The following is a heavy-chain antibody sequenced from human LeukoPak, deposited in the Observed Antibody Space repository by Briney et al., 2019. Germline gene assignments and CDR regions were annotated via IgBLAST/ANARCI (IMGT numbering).Heavy chain of an antibody. CDR3: ARVGPQEYSSSWYFDY. D-gene: IGHD6-13*01. J-gene: IGHJ4*02. Sequence: GGSLRLSCAASEFTFSNYAMSWVRQAPGKGLEWVSSISGSGGSTYHADSVKGRFTISRDNSKNTLYLQMNSLRAEDTAVYYCARVGPQEYSSSWYFDYWGQGTLVTASS. CDR2: ISGSGGST. V-gene: IGHV3-23*01. CDR1: EFTFSNYA.